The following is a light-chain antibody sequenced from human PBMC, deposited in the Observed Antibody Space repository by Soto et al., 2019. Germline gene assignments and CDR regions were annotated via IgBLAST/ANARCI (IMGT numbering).Light chain of an antibody. CDR2: DVV. V-gene: IGLV2-14*03. CDR3: SSYTSTMTNV. CDR1: SSDVGGFNS. J-gene: IGLJ1*01. Sequence: QSVLTQPASVSGSPGQSITISCTGTSSDVGGFNSVSWYQLRPGTAPKLILYDVVDRPSGVSYRFSGSKSGNTASLTISGLQAADEADYFCSSYTSTMTNVFGSGTTVTV.